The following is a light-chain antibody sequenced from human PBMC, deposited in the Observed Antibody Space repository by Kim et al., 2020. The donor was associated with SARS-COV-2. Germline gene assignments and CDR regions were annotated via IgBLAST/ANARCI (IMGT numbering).Light chain of an antibody. CDR2: DTG. CDR3: LLSFSGIRV. Sequence: QAGVTQEPSLTVSPGETVTFTCASSTGAVTPTHYPYWFQKKPGEVPRTLIFDTGSRHSWTPARFSGSLSGDKAVLTLAGAQPGDEGDYYCLLSFSGIRVFGGGTQLTVL. CDR1: TGAVTPTHY. V-gene: IGLV7-46*01. J-gene: IGLJ7*01.